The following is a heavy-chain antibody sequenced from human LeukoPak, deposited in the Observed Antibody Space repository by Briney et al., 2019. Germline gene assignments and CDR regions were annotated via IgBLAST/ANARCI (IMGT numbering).Heavy chain of an antibody. D-gene: IGHD3-10*01. V-gene: IGHV3-21*01. CDR1: TFTFSSYT. CDR3: VRDFLGESGAGGY. Sequence: GGSLRLSCATSTFTFSSYTMNWVRQAPGKGLEWVSSISPSGNSKYHADSVKGRFTISRDNAENSLYVQMNSLRAEDTGVYYCVRDFLGESGAGGYWGQGTLVTVSS. CDR2: ISPSGNSK. J-gene: IGHJ4*02.